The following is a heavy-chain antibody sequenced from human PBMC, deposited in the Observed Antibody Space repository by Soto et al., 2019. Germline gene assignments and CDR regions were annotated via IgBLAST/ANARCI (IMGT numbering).Heavy chain of an antibody. CDR2: INAGNGNT. Sequence: QVQLVQSGAEVKKPGASVKVSCKASGYTFTSYAMHWVRQAPGQRLEWMGWINAGNGNTNYSQKFQGRVTITRDTSASTAYMELSSLRSEDTAVYYCARPRRPFFLSGYLYYFDCWGQGTLVTVSS. J-gene: IGHJ4*02. CDR1: GYTFTSYA. D-gene: IGHD3-3*01. CDR3: ARPRRPFFLSGYLYYFDC. V-gene: IGHV1-3*01.